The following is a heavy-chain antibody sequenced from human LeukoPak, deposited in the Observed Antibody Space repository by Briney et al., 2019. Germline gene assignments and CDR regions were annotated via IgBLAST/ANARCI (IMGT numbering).Heavy chain of an antibody. CDR3: ARVSFCPRCHFDY. CDR1: GFSFTSYW. J-gene: IGHJ4*02. CDR2: ISPDGSSA. V-gene: IGHV3-74*03. Sequence: GGSLRLSCAASGFSFTSYWMHWVRQAPGKGLVWVARISPDGSSALSADSVRGRFTISRDNADNTLYLQLNSLRAEDTAVYYCARVSFCPRCHFDYWGQGTLVTVSS. D-gene: IGHD2/OR15-2a*01.